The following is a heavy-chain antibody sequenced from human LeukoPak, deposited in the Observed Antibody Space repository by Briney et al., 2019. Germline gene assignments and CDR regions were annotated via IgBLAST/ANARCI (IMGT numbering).Heavy chain of an antibody. J-gene: IGHJ3*02. CDR3: GTFCDSRGYYDAFDI. D-gene: IGHD3-22*01. CDR2: IKHSGST. CDR1: GRSLSCYY. Sequence: PESLSLTCALYGRSLSCYYRSWIRPPPEGGLGWVGEIKHSGSTTYNTSLKRGATIPVDTPKKQFSLKLTSVTPADRPGYYCGTFCDSRGYYDAFDIWGQGTMVTVST. V-gene: IGHV4-34*01.